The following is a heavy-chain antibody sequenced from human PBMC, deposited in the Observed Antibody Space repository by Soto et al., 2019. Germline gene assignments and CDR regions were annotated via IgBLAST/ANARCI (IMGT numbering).Heavy chain of an antibody. CDR3: TRSLWEGDYYGSGSYYPNYYYYGMDV. V-gene: IGHV3-49*03. CDR2: IRSKAYGGTT. D-gene: IGHD3-10*01. Sequence: GGSLRLSCTASGFTFGDYAMSWFRQAPGKGLEWVGFIRSKAYGGTTEYAASVKGRFTISRDDSKSIAYLQMNSLKTEDTAVYYCTRSLWEGDYYGSGSYYPNYYYYGMDVWGQGTTVTVSS. CDR1: GFTFGDYA. J-gene: IGHJ6*02.